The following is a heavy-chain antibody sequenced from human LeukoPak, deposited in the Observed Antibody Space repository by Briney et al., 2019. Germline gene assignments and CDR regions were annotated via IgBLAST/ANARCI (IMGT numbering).Heavy chain of an antibody. CDR2: IWYDGSNK. Sequence: GGSLRLSCAASGFTFSSYGMHWVRQAPGKGLEWVAVIWYDGSNKYYADSVKGRFTISRDNSKNTLYLQMNSLRAEDTAVYYCARRSGGSSGYFDYWGQGTLVTVSS. V-gene: IGHV3-33*01. J-gene: IGHJ4*02. CDR1: GFTFSSYG. CDR3: ARRSGGSSGYFDY. D-gene: IGHD6-19*01.